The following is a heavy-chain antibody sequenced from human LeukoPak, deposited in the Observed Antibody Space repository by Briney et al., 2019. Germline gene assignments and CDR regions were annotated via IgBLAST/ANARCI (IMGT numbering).Heavy chain of an antibody. J-gene: IGHJ6*03. CDR3: ARGAATRKSGFYYYYMDV. D-gene: IGHD5-12*01. V-gene: IGHV3-21*01. CDR1: GFTFSSYN. CDR2: ITTGNSFP. Sequence: PGGSLRLSCAASGFTFSSYNVNWVRQAPGKGLEWVSSITTGNSFPYFADSVKGRFTVSRDHANNSLYLQMNSLRADDTAVYYCARGAATRKSGFYYYYMDVWGKGTTVTVSS.